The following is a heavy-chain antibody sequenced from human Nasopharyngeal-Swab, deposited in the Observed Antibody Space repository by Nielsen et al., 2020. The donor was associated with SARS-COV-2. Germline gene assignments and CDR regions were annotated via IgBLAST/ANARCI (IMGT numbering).Heavy chain of an antibody. CDR2: ISTTSDYI. CDR1: GLSVRRNY. J-gene: IGHJ4*02. Sequence: GESLKISCEASGLSVRRNYMNWVRQAPGKGLEWVSSISTTSDYIYYADSVKGRFTISRDNARNSLHLQMHSLRAEDTAVYYCVRDGYFDWSFGYWGQGTLVTVSS. V-gene: IGHV3-21*01. D-gene: IGHD3-9*01. CDR3: VRDGYFDWSFGY.